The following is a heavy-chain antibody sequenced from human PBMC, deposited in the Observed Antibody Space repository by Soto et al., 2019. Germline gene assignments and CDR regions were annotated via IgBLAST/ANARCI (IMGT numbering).Heavy chain of an antibody. CDR2: IIRIFGTA. Sequence: SVKVSCKTSGDTFSSYAISWVRHAPGQGLEWMGGIIRIFGTANSAQKFQGRDTITADESTSTAYMELRSLRSEDTAVYYCARDHCCFFFLMIRRPPRSTLFPYTSSADL. CDR1: GDTFSSYA. V-gene: IGHV1-69*13. J-gene: IGHJ2*01. CDR3: ARDHCCFFFLMIRRPPRSTLFPYTSSADL. D-gene: IGHD4-17*01.